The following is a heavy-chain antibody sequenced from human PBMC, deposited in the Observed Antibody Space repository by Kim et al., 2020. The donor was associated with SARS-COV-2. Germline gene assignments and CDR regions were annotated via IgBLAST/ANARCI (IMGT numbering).Heavy chain of an antibody. CDR1: GFTFSDSW. V-gene: IGHV3-74*01. J-gene: IGHJ6*01. Sequence: GGSLRLSCAASGFTFSDSWMNWVRQVPGKGLVWVSRINSDGSDTTYADSVKGRFTISRDNAKNTLYLQLSRASSPRTRCEIGRAHV. CDR2: INSDGSDT. CDR3: RAHV.